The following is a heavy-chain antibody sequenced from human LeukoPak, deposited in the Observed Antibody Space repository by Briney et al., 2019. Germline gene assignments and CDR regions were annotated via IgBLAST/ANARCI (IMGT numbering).Heavy chain of an antibody. V-gene: IGHV4-39*01. D-gene: IGHD3-22*01. Sequence: SEALSLTCSVSGDSVSRSDSYWDWIRQPPGKGLEWIGTIYYSGRTYYSPSLKSRVTMSVDPSNNQFSLNLRSVTAADTAVYYCARRRYYDGSGYLEWGQGTLLSVSS. J-gene: IGHJ1*01. CDR1: GDSVSRSDSY. CDR2: IYYSGRT. CDR3: ARRRYYDGSGYLE.